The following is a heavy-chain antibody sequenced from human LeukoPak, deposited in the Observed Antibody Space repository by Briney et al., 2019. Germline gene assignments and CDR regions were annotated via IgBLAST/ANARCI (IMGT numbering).Heavy chain of an antibody. V-gene: IGHV3-48*03. CDR1: GFTFSSYE. Sequence: TGGSLRLSCAASGFTFSSYEMNWVRQAPGKGLEWVSYISSSVSSISYADSVKGRFTISGDNTKNSLYLQMNSLRAEDTAVYYCAREYSGVFDYWGQGTLVTVSS. J-gene: IGHJ4*02. CDR3: AREYSGVFDY. CDR2: ISSSVSSI. D-gene: IGHD5-12*01.